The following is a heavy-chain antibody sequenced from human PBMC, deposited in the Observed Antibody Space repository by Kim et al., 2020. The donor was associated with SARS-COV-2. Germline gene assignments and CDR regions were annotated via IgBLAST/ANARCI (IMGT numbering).Heavy chain of an antibody. J-gene: IGHJ4*02. CDR3: VSLGGSWYVDY. V-gene: IGHV3-23*01. D-gene: IGHD6-13*01. Sequence: GGSLRLSCAASGFTFSSYAMSWVRQAPGKGLEWVSAISGSGGSTYYADSVKGRFTISRDNSKNTLYLQMNSLRAEDTAVYYCVSLGGSWYVDYWGQGTLVTVSS. CDR2: ISGSGGST. CDR1: GFTFSSYA.